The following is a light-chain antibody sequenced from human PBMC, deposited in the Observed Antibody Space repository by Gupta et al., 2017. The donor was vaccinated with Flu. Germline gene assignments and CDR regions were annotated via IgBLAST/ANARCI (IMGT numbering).Light chain of an antibody. CDR2: DAS. Sequence: EIVLTQSPATLSLSPGERATLSCRASQSVSSYLAWYQQKPGQAPRLLIYDASNRTTGIPARFSGSGSGTDFTLTISSLAPEDFAVYYYQQRSNWPPLTFGGGTKVEIK. CDR3: QQRSNWPPLT. CDR1: QSVSSY. V-gene: IGKV3-11*01. J-gene: IGKJ4*01.